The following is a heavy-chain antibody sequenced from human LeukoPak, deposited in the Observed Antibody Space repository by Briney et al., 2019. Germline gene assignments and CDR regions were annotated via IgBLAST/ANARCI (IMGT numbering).Heavy chain of an antibody. CDR1: GFTFDDYA. CDR2: ISWNSGSI. J-gene: IGHJ4*02. CDR3: ARARRDGYNSRIYYFDC. D-gene: IGHD5-12*01. Sequence: GRSLRLSCAASGFTFDDYAMHWVRQAPGKGLEWVSGISWNSGSIGYADSVKGRFTISRDNAKNSLYLQMNSLRAEDTALYYCARARRDGYNSRIYYFDCWGQGTLVTVSS. V-gene: IGHV3-9*01.